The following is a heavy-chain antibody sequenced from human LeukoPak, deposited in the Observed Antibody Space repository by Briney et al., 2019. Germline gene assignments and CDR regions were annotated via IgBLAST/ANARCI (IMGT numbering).Heavy chain of an antibody. J-gene: IGHJ4*02. D-gene: IGHD1-26*01. Sequence: GGSLRLSCAPSGFTFSTYAMSWVRQAPGKGLEWVSAFSAGGRSAYYADSVKGRCTISRDNSKNTLSLQMNRLRAEDTGVYYCVKDQAGGDTVTLFDYWGEGTLVTVSS. CDR1: GFTFSTYA. CDR2: FSAGGRSA. V-gene: IGHV3-23*01. CDR3: VKDQAGGDTVTLFDY.